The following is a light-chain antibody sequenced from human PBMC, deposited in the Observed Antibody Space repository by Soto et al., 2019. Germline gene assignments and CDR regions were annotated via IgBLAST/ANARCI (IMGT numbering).Light chain of an antibody. V-gene: IGKV1-27*01. J-gene: IGKJ4*01. CDR3: HKYESVPLT. CDR1: QDIHNY. CDR2: AAS. Sequence: DIQMTQSPSSLSASKGDRVTITCRASQDIHNYLAWYQQRPGKVPKLLIYAASTLQSGVPSRFSGSGSATEFTLTISSLQPEGVATYYGHKYESVPLTFGGGTRVEIK.